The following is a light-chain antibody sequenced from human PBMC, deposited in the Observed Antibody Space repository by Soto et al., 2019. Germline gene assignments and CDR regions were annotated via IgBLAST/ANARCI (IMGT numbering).Light chain of an antibody. CDR3: QQLNSYPVT. Sequence: DIQLTQSPSFLSASVGDRVTITCRASQAISSYLAWYQQKPGKAPKLLIDGASTLVRGVPSRFSGSGSGTEFTLTVSSLQPEDFATYYCQQLNSYPVTFGPGTKVDIK. V-gene: IGKV1-9*01. CDR1: QAISSY. CDR2: GAS. J-gene: IGKJ3*01.